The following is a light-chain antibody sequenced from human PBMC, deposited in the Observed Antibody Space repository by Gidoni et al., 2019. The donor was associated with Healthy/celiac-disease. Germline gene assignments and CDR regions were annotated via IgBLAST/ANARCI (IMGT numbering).Light chain of an antibody. J-gene: IGLJ2*01. Sequence: SYALTQPPSVSVSPGQTASITCSGDKLGEKYACWYQQKPGQSPVLVIYQDSTRPSGIPERFSGSNSGNTATLTISGTQAMDEADYYCQAWDSSTVVFGGGTKLTVL. CDR3: QAWDSSTVV. V-gene: IGLV3-1*01. CDR1: KLGEKY. CDR2: QDS.